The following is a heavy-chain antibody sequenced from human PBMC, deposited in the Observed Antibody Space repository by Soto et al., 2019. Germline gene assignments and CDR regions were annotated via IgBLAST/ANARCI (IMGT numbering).Heavy chain of an antibody. V-gene: IGHV4-30-4*01. D-gene: IGHD2-21*01. CDR3: ARGIYRPSSFCDS. J-gene: IGHJ5*02. CDR1: GDSISTADYY. CDR2: IYYSGNT. Sequence: SETLSLTCTVSGDSISTADYYWNWIRQPPGKGLEWIGYIYYSGNTYYIPSLKSRVTISVDTSKNQISLKLNSVTAADTAVYYCARGIYRPSSFCDSWGQGTLVTVS.